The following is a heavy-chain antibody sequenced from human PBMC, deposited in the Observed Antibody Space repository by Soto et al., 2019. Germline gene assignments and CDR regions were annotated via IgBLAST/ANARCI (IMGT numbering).Heavy chain of an antibody. CDR3: ARDYDGGSFDY. CDR1: GGSISSSNW. V-gene: IGHV4-4*02. J-gene: IGHJ4*02. CDR2: IYHSGST. Sequence: PSETLSLTCAVSGGSISSSNWWSWVRQPPGKGLEWIGEIYHSGSTNYNPSLKSRVTISADKSKNQFSLKLSSVTAADTAVYYCARDYDGGSFDYWGQGTLVTVSS. D-gene: IGHD3-3*01.